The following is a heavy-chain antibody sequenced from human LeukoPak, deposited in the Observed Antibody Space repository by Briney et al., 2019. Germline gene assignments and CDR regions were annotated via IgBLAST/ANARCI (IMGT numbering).Heavy chain of an antibody. D-gene: IGHD3-16*02. CDR1: GFTFSSYG. J-gene: IGHJ4*02. CDR2: IWYDGSNK. CDR3: ARARRGTFGGVIPDY. V-gene: IGHV3-33*01. Sequence: GGSLRLSCAASGFTFSSYGMHWVRQAPGKGLEWVAVIWYDGSNKYYADSVKGRFTISRDNSKNTLYLQMNSLRAEDTAVYYCARARRGTFGGVIPDYWGQGTLVTVSS.